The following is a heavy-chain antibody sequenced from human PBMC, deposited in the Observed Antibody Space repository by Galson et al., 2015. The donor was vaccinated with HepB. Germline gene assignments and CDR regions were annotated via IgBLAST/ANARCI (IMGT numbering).Heavy chain of an antibody. V-gene: IGHV1-69*04. D-gene: IGHD6-25*01. CDR3: ARDMGGYRYFDY. Sequence: SVKVSCKASGGTFSSYAITWVRQAPGQGLEWMGRIIPNLDITNYAQKFQGRVTITADKSTSTAYMELSSLGSEDTAVYYCARDMGGYRYFDYWGQGTLVTVSS. CDR2: IIPNLDIT. J-gene: IGHJ4*02. CDR1: GGTFSSYA.